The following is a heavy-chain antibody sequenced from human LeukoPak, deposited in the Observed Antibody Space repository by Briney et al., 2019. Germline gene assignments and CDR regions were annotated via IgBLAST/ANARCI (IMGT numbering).Heavy chain of an antibody. V-gene: IGHV4-59*01. CDR3: ASGEGDYFDY. Sequence: PSETLSLTCTVSGGSISSYYWSWIRQPPGKGLEWIGYIYYSGSTNYNPSLKSRVTISVDTSKNQFSLKLSSVTAADTAVYYCASGEGDYFDYWGQGTLVTVSS. J-gene: IGHJ4*02. CDR1: GGSISSYY. CDR2: IYYSGST. D-gene: IGHD4-17*01.